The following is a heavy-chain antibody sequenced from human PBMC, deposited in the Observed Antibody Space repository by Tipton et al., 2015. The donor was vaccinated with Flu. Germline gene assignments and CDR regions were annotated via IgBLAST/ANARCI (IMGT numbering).Heavy chain of an antibody. CDR1: GASISSESYY. V-gene: IGHV4-39*07. CDR3: ARALNSGREYTFDI. Sequence: TLSLTCTVSGASISSESYYWGWIRQPPGKGLEWIGNIYHSGSTNYNPSLKSRVTISLDKSKNQFSLNLSSVTAADTAVYYCARALNSGREYTFDIWGRGTVVTVSS. J-gene: IGHJ3*02. CDR2: IYHSGST. D-gene: IGHD1-26*01.